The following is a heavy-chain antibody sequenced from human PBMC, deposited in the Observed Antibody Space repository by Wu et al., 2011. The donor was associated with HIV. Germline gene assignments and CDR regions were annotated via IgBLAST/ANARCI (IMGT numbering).Heavy chain of an antibody. CDR3: ATTQGPLASIGRYYFDY. V-gene: IGHV1-18*01. Sequence: QVQLVQTGAEVKKPGASVKVSCKTSGYTFTSYGISWVRQAPGQGLEWMGWISADNGDTNYAQKLQGRVTMTTDTSTSTAYMELTSLRSEDTGTYYCATTQGPLASIGRYYFDYWGQGTLVTVSS. J-gene: IGHJ4*02. CDR1: GYTFTSYG. D-gene: IGHD2-15*01. CDR2: ISADNGDT.